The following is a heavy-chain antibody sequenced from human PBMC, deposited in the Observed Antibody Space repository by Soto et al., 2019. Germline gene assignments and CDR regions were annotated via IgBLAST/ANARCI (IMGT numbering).Heavy chain of an antibody. Sequence: SQTLSLTCAISGDSVSSNRAAWNWIRQSPSRGLEWLGRTYYRSKWYNDYAVSVKSRITINPDTSKNQFSLQLNSVTPEDTAVYYCARVIYYGDYTADDYWGQGTLVTVP. CDR1: GDSVSSNRAA. D-gene: IGHD4-17*01. CDR2: TYYRSKWYN. CDR3: ARVIYYGDYTADDY. V-gene: IGHV6-1*01. J-gene: IGHJ4*02.